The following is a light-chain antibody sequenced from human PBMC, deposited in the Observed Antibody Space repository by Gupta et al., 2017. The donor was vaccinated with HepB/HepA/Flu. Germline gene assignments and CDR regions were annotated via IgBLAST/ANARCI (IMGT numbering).Light chain of an antibody. CDR2: DVS. V-gene: IGLV2-14*03. J-gene: IGLJ2*01. Sequence: QSALTQPASVSGSPGQSITISCTASSSDFGDFNHVSWYQQYPTKAPNLLISDVSNRPSGVSSRFSGSKSGNTASLTISGLQAEDEADYYCSSFTYTPPLVVFGGGTKLTVL. CDR1: SSDFGDFNH. CDR3: SSFTYTPPLVV.